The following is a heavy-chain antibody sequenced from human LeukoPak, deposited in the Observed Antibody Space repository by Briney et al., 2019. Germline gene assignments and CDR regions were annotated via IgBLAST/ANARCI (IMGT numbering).Heavy chain of an antibody. J-gene: IGHJ6*03. Sequence: QAGGSLRLSCAASGFTINKYGMHWVRQAPGKGLESVAFIRYDGGNKYYADSVKGRFTISRDNSKNTLYLQMNSLRAEDTAVYYCAKDYYGSGTNMDVWGKGTTVTVSS. CDR1: GFTINKYG. CDR3: AKDYYGSGTNMDV. V-gene: IGHV3-30*02. CDR2: IRYDGGNK. D-gene: IGHD3-10*01.